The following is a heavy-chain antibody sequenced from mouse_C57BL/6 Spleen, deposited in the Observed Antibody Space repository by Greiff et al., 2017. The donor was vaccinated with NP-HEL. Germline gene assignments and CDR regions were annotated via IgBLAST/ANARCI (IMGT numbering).Heavy chain of an antibody. Sequence: EVQLQQSGPELVKPGASVKIPCKASGYTFTDYNMDWVKQSHGKSLEWIGDINPNNGGTIYNQKFKGKATLTVDKSSSTAYMELRSLTSEDTAVYYCARMYYSNYYFDYWGQGTTLTVSS. CDR1: GYTFTDYN. J-gene: IGHJ2*01. D-gene: IGHD2-5*01. CDR3: ARMYYSNYYFDY. CDR2: INPNNGGT. V-gene: IGHV1-18*01.